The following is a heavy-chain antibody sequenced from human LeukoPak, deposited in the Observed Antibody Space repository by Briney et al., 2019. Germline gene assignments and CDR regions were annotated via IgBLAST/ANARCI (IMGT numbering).Heavy chain of an antibody. Sequence: PGGSLRLSCAASGFTFSSYSMNWVRQAPGKGLEWVSSISSSSSYIYYADSVKGRFTISRDNAKNSLYLQMNSLRAEDTAVYYCATYDFWSAESDYWGQGTLVTVSS. CDR3: ATYDFWSAESDY. CDR1: GFTFSSYS. V-gene: IGHV3-21*01. CDR2: ISSSSSYI. D-gene: IGHD3-3*01. J-gene: IGHJ4*02.